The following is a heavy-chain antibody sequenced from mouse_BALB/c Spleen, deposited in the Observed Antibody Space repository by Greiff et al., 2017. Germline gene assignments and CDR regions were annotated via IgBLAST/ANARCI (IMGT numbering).Heavy chain of an antibody. Sequence: VMLVESGAELAKPGASVKMSCKASGYTFTSYWMHWVKQRPGQGLEWIGYINPSTGYTEYNQKFKDKATLTADKSSSTAYMQLSSLTSEDSAVYYCARERSGAWFAYWGQGTLVTVSA. CDR1: GYTFTSYW. CDR2: INPSTGYT. V-gene: IGHV1-7*01. CDR3: ARERSGAWFAY. J-gene: IGHJ3*01.